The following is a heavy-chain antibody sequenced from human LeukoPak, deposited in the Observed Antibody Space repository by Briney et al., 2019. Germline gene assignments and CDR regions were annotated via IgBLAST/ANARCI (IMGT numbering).Heavy chain of an antibody. Sequence: PGRSLRLSCAASGFTFSSYGMHWVRQAPGKGLEWVAVIWYDGSNKYYADSVKGRSTISRDNSKNTLYLQMNSLRAEDTAVYYCAKVGYGDYYFDYWGQGTLVTVSS. CDR3: AKVGYGDYYFDY. CDR1: GFTFSSYG. CDR2: IWYDGSNK. V-gene: IGHV3-33*06. D-gene: IGHD4-17*01. J-gene: IGHJ4*02.